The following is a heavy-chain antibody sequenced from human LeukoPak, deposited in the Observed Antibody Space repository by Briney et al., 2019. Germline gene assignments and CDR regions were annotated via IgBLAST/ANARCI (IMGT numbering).Heavy chain of an antibody. J-gene: IGHJ4*02. CDR1: GDSFSSANYY. D-gene: IGHD3-9*01. CDR2: ISWNGGSI. CDR3: AKDFERSLDY. Sequence: LSLTCTVSGDSFSSANYYWTWVRQPPGKGLEWVSGISWNGGSIGYADSVKGRFTISRDNAKNSLYLQMNSLRAEDTALYYCAKDFERSLDYWGQGTLVTVSS. V-gene: IGHV3-9*01.